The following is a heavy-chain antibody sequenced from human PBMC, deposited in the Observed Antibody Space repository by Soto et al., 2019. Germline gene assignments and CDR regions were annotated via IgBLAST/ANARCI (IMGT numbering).Heavy chain of an antibody. J-gene: IGHJ4*02. CDR3: ARRGDCSGGNCYFFDY. V-gene: IGHV3-30*03. D-gene: IGHD2-15*01. CDR1: GFTFSSYG. Sequence: QVQLVESGGGVVQPGRSLRLSCAASGFTFSSYGMHWVRQAPGKGLEWVAALSYDGSKKYFADSVKGRFSISRDNSENTVYLQMNSLRGEDTAVYYCARRGDCSGGNCYFFDYWGQGTLVTVSS. CDR2: LSYDGSKK.